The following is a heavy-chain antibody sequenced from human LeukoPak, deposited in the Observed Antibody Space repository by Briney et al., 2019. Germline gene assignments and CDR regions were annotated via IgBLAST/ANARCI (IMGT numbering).Heavy chain of an antibody. CDR2: IYYSRST. Sequence: PSETLSLTCTDSGDSISSCSCYWGRPRQPPREGLEGIGSIYYSRSTYSHQSLKSRATITVETYNNQFPLKLSSVTAADTSVSFCARDRPNVDTSGYYLRHDAFDIWGQGTMVTVSS. V-gene: IGHV4-39*06. CDR3: ARDRPNVDTSGYYLRHDAFDI. J-gene: IGHJ3*02. CDR1: GDSISSCSCY. D-gene: IGHD3-22*01.